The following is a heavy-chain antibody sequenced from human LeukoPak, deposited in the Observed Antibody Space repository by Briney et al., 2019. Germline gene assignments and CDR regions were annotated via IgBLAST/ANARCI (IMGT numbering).Heavy chain of an antibody. CDR2: SRNKANSYTT. V-gene: IGHV3-72*01. D-gene: IGHD6-13*01. CDR3: GRGYSSSWLQFDY. CDR1: GFTFSDHY. Sequence: GGSLRLSCAASGFTFSDHYMDWVRQAPGKGLEWVGRSRNKANSYTTEYAASVKGRFTISRDDSKNSLYLQMNSLKTEDTAVYYCGRGYSSSWLQFDYWGQGTLVTVSS. J-gene: IGHJ4*02.